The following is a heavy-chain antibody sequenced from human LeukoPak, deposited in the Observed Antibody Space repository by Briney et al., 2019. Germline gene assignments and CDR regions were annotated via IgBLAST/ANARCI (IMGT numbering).Heavy chain of an antibody. J-gene: IGHJ4*02. CDR3: ARVSGYDWESFYDY. V-gene: IGHV4-59*01. CDR2: IYYSGST. D-gene: IGHD5-12*01. CDR1: GGSISTYY. Sequence: SETLSLTCTVSGGSISTYYWSWIRQPPGKGLEWIGYIYYSGSTNYNPSLKSRVTISVDTSKNQFSLKLSSVTAADTAMYYCARVSGYDWESFYDYWGQGSLVTVSS.